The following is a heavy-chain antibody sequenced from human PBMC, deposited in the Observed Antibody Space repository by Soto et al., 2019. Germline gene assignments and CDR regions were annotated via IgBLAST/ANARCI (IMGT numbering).Heavy chain of an antibody. D-gene: IGHD6-13*01. CDR1: GFTFTSSA. J-gene: IGHJ3*02. Sequence: SVKVSCKASGFTFTSSAVRWVRQARGQRLEWIGWIVVGSGNTNYAQKFQERVTITRDMSTSTAYMELSGLRSEDTAVYYCAAYRADSSWYYRTVPDAFDIWGQGTMVTVSS. CDR3: AAYRADSSWYYRTVPDAFDI. CDR2: IVVGSGNT. V-gene: IGHV1-58*01.